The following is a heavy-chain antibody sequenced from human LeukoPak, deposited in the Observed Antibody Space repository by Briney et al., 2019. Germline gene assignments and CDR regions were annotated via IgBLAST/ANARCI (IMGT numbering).Heavy chain of an antibody. D-gene: IGHD3-10*01. CDR3: AKDSYGSGSYSWFDP. V-gene: IGHV1-69*13. CDR1: GGTFSSYA. J-gene: IGHJ5*02. CDR2: IIPIFGTA. Sequence: ASVKVSCKASGGTFSSYAISWVRQAPGQGLEWMGGIIPIFGTANYAQKFQGRVTITADESTSTAYMELSSLRSEDTALYYCAKDSYGSGSYSWFDPWGQGTLVTVSS.